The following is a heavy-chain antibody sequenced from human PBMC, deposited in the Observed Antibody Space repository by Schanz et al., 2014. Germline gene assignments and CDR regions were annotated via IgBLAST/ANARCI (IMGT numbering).Heavy chain of an antibody. J-gene: IGHJ4*02. V-gene: IGHV3-23*01. CDR2: IGVDGTTT. CDR3: AKYRGYYRVSGSYRELEY. D-gene: IGHD3-10*01. Sequence: EVQLLESGEGLVQPGGSLRLSCLASGFAFSSYGMNWLRQAPGKGLEWVSVIGVDGTTTYYADSVKGRFTISRDNSKNTLYLQMNSLRPEDTAVYYCAKYRGYYRVSGSYRELEYWGQGTLVTVSS. CDR1: GFAFSSYG.